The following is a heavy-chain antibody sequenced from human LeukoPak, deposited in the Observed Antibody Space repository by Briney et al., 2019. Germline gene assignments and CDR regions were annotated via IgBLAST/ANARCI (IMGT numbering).Heavy chain of an antibody. CDR2: ISAYNGNT. CDR1: GYTFTSYG. J-gene: IGHJ4*02. CDR3: ARRGRDGYNLAWYFDY. D-gene: IGHD5-24*01. V-gene: IGHV1-18*01. Sequence: ASVKVSCKASGYTFTSYGISWVRQAPGQGLEWMGWISAYNGNTNYAQKLQGRVTMTTDTSTSTAYMELRSLRSDDTAVYYCARRGRDGYNLAWYFDYWGQGTLVTVSS.